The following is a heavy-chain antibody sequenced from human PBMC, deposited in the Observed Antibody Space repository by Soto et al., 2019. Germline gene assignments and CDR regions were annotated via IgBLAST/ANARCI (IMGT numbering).Heavy chain of an antibody. CDR3: ARGAAAGVDYGMDV. V-gene: IGHV4-4*07. CDR2: IYTSRGT. J-gene: IGHJ6*02. Sequence: SETLSLTCIFPAGSMSSHYWSSIRQPAGKGLEWIGRIYTSRGTNYSPSLKSRVTISIDTSKNQFSLKLSSVTAADTAMYYCARGAAAGVDYGMDVWGRGTTVTVS. D-gene: IGHD6-13*01. CDR1: AGSMSSHY.